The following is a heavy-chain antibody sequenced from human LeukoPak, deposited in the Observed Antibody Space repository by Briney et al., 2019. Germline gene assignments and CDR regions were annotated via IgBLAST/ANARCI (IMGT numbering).Heavy chain of an antibody. D-gene: IGHD3-10*01. V-gene: IGHV3-30*04. CDR1: GFTLSNYA. J-gene: IGHJ6*03. Sequence: GGSLRLSCAASGFTLSNYAMHWVRQAPGKGLEWVAIITYDGSNKDYADVVKGRFTISRDNPKNTLYLQMNSLRAEDTAVYYCAREGYGSGSYYPYYMDVWGKGTTVTVSS. CDR2: ITYDGSNK. CDR3: AREGYGSGSYYPYYMDV.